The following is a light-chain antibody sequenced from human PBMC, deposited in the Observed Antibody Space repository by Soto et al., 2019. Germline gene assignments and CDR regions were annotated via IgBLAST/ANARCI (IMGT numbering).Light chain of an antibody. Sequence: EIVMTQSPVTLSVSPGERDTLSCRASQGIQNYLAWFKQKPGQAPRLLSYESSTRATGVPARCSGSGSGTEFTLTISSLKSEDFEVYYCQQYNDWQWTFGQGTKVDI. V-gene: IGKV3-15*01. J-gene: IGKJ1*01. CDR2: ESS. CDR1: QGIQNY. CDR3: QQYNDWQWT.